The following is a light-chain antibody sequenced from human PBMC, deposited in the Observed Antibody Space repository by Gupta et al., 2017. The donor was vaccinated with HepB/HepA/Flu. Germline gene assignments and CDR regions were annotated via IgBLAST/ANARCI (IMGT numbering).Light chain of an antibody. CDR2: AVS. J-gene: IGLJ1*01. V-gene: IGLV2-14*01. Sequence: QSALTQPASVSGSPGQSITISCTGTSSDVGDYNYVSWYQQHPGKAPKLMMYAVSNRPSGVSNRFSGSKSGNTASLTISGLQAEDEADYYCSSYTSSSTLAFGTGTNVTVL. CDR3: SSYTSSSTLA. CDR1: SSDVGDYNY.